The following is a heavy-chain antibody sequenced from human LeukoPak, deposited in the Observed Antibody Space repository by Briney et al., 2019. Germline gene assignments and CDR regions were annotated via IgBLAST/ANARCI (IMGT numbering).Heavy chain of an antibody. CDR1: GGSISSGDYY. CDR3: ARARIAAAGTTDY. D-gene: IGHD6-13*01. J-gene: IGHJ4*02. CDR2: IYYSGST. Sequence: PSETLSLTCTVSGGSISSGDYYWSWIRQPPGKGLEWIGYIYYSGSTYYNPSLKSRVTISVDTSKNQFSLKLSSVTAADTAVYYCARARIAAAGTTDYWGQGTLVTVSS. V-gene: IGHV4-30-4*08.